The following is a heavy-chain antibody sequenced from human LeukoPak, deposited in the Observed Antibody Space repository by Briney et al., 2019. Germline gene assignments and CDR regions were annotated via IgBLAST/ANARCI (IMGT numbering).Heavy chain of an antibody. CDR3: ARPAVPATAISYIGY. CDR2: INPSDGST. Sequence: GASVKGSCKASGYTFTSYYLHWVRQAPGQGLEWMGIINPSDGSTSYAQKFLGRVTMSRDTSTSTVYMQLSSLRSEDTAVYYCARPAVPATAISYIGYWGQGTLVTVSS. V-gene: IGHV1-46*01. D-gene: IGHD2-2*01. CDR1: GYTFTSYY. J-gene: IGHJ4*02.